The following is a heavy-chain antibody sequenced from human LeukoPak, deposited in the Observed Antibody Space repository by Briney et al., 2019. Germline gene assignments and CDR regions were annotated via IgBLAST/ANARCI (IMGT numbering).Heavy chain of an antibody. CDR1: GGSISSSSYY. CDR3: ARERYGSGSYYFDY. D-gene: IGHD3-10*01. V-gene: IGHV4-39*07. CDR2: IYYSGST. Sequence: SETLSLTCTVSGGSISSSSYYWGWIRQPPGKGLEWIGNIYYSGSTSYNLSLKSRVTISVDTSENQFSLKLSSVTAADTAVYYCARERYGSGSYYFDYWGQGTLVTVSS. J-gene: IGHJ4*02.